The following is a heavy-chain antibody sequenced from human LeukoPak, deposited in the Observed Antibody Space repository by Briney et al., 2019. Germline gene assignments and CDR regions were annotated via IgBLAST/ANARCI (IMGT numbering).Heavy chain of an antibody. J-gene: IGHJ1*01. CDR1: GGSISSSSYY. D-gene: IGHD3-22*01. V-gene: IGHV4-39*07. Sequence: SETLSLTCTVSGGSISSSSYYWGWIRQPPGKGLEWIGSIYYSGSTNYNPSLKSRVTISVDTSKNQFSLKLSSVTAADTAVYYCARAHYDSSGYTLFPQHWGQGTLVTVSS. CDR2: IYYSGST. CDR3: ARAHYDSSGYTLFPQH.